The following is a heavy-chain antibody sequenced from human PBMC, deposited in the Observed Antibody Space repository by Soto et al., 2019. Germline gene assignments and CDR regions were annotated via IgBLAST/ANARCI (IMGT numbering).Heavy chain of an antibody. CDR3: TRAYDNSNYYFDY. CDR1: GFTFRGST. CDR2: ISIKPNNYAT. J-gene: IGHJ4*02. V-gene: IGHV3-73*01. Sequence: WSLRLSCVASGFTFRGSTIHWVRQASGKGLEWIGLISIKPNNYATVYAASVTGRFTISRDDSKNTAFLQMNSLKTEDTAVYYCTRAYDNSNYYFDYWGRGTLVTVSS. D-gene: IGHD3-22*01.